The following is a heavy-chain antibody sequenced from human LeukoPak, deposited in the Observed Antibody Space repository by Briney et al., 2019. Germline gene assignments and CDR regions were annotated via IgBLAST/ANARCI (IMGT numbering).Heavy chain of an antibody. Sequence: ASVKVSCKASGYTFTGYYMHWVRQAPGQGLEWMGRINPNSGGTNYAQKFQGRVTMTTDTSTSTAYMELRSLRSDDTAVYYCARDLKRYDFWSGYSQNPYFDYWGQGTLVTVSS. CDR1: GYTFTGYY. J-gene: IGHJ4*02. V-gene: IGHV1-2*06. D-gene: IGHD3-3*01. CDR2: INPNSGGT. CDR3: ARDLKRYDFWSGYSQNPYFDY.